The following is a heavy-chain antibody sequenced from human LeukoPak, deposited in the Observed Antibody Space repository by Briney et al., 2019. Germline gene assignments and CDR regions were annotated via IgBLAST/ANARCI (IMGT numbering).Heavy chain of an antibody. V-gene: IGHV4-59*08. J-gene: IGHJ4*02. CDR2: IYYSGST. CDR3: ARLDSSGWPDY. Sequence: SETLSPTCTVSGGSISSYYWSWIRQPPGKGLEWIGYIYYSGSTNYNPSLKSRVTISVDTSKNQFSLKLSSVTAADTAVYYCARLDSSGWPDYWGQGTLVTVSS. D-gene: IGHD6-19*01. CDR1: GGSISSYY.